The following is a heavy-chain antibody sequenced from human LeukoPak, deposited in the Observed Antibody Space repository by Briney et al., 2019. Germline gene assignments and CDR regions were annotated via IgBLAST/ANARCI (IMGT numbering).Heavy chain of an antibody. CDR2: MNPNSGKT. V-gene: IGHV1-8*01. CDR3: ARALPLIDFYDSSASNSPRPAYDY. Sequence: ASVKVSCKASGYTFTSYDINWVRQATGQGLEWMGWMNPNSGKTGNAQKFQGRVTMTRNTSISTAYMELSSLRSEDTAVYYCARALPLIDFYDSSASNSPRPAYDYWGQGTLVTVSS. J-gene: IGHJ4*02. CDR1: GYTFTSYD. D-gene: IGHD3-22*01.